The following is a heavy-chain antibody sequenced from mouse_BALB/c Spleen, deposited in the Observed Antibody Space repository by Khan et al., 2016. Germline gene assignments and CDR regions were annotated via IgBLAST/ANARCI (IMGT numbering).Heavy chain of an antibody. J-gene: IGHJ4*01. CDR3: ARDQDTYYASDY. CDR1: GFTFTDYY. Sequence: EVELVASGGGLVQPGGSLRLSCATSGFTFTDYYMSWVRQPPGKALEWLGFIRNKANGYTTEYSASVKGRFTISRDNSHSIRYLQMNTLRADDSATYYCARDQDTYYASDYWGQGTSVTVSS. V-gene: IGHV7-3*02. CDR2: IRNKANGYTT.